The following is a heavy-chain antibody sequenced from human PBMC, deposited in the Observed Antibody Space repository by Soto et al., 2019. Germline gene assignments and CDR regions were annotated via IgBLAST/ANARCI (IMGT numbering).Heavy chain of an antibody. CDR2: IIPIFGTA. Sequence: QVQLVQSGAEVKKPGSSVKVSCKASGGTFSSYAISWVRQAPGQGLEWMGGIIPIFGTANYAQKFQGRVTITADESTSTAYMELSSLRSEDTVVYYCAGDVDYSGSGSYHNWFDPWGQGTLVTVSS. CDR3: AGDVDYSGSGSYHNWFDP. J-gene: IGHJ5*02. CDR1: GGTFSSYA. D-gene: IGHD3-10*01. V-gene: IGHV1-69*01.